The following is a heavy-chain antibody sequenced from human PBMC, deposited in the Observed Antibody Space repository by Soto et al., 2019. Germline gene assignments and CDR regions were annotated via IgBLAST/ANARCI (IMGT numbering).Heavy chain of an antibody. D-gene: IGHD2-8*01. V-gene: IGHV4-39*01. J-gene: IGHJ4*02. Sequence: QLQLQESGPGLVKPSETLSLTCTVSGGSISSSSYYWGWIRQPPGKGLEWIGSIYYSGSTYYNPSLKSRVIISVDTSKNQFSLKLSSVTAADTAVYYCARTIEGVPFFDYWGQGTLVTVSS. CDR1: GGSISSSSYY. CDR3: ARTIEGVPFFDY. CDR2: IYYSGST.